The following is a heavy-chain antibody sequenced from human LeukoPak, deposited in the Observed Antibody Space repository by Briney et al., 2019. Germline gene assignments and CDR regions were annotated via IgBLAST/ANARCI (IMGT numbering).Heavy chain of an antibody. Sequence: GGSLRLSCAASGFTFSSYAMSWVRQAPGKGLEWVSAISGSGGSTYYADSVKGRFTISRDNSKNTLYLQMNSLRAEDTAVYYCARDGSSGWYTGFDYWGQGTLVTVSS. V-gene: IGHV3-23*01. J-gene: IGHJ4*02. CDR3: ARDGSSGWYTGFDY. CDR2: ISGSGGST. D-gene: IGHD6-19*01. CDR1: GFTFSSYA.